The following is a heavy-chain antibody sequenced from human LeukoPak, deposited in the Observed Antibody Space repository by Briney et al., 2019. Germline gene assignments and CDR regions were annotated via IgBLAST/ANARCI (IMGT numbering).Heavy chain of an antibody. Sequence: ASVKVSCKASGYTFTGYYMHWVRQAPGQGLEWMGRINPNSGGTNYAQKFQGRVTMTRDTSISTAYMELSRLRSDDTAVYYCATEVRGDLTGSFDYWGQGTLVTVSS. CDR3: ATEVRGDLTGSFDY. J-gene: IGHJ4*02. D-gene: IGHD3-9*01. CDR2: INPNSGGT. V-gene: IGHV1-2*06. CDR1: GYTFTGYY.